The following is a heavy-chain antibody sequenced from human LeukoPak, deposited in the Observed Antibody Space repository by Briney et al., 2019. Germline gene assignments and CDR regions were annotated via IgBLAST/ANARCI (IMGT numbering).Heavy chain of an antibody. CDR2: ISSSGSTI. V-gene: IGHV3-11*04. CDR1: GFTFSDYY. CDR3: ARASDVWGSDPFVVDP. Sequence: GGSLRLSCAASGFTFSDYYMSWIRQAPGKGLEWVSYISSSGSTIYYADSVKGRFTISRDNAKNSLYLQMNSLRAEDTAVYYCARASDVWGSDPFVVDPWGQGTLVTVSS. D-gene: IGHD3-16*01. J-gene: IGHJ5*02.